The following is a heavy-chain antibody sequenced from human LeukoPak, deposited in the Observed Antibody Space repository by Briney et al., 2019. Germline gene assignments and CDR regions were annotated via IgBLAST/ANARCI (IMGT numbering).Heavy chain of an antibody. Sequence: KPSETLSLTCSVSGDSLISYYWSWIRQPPAKGLEWIGYISDTGSANYNLSLKSRVAISVDTSKDQFSLKLFSVTAADTAVYYCARHPSSSGLYYFDYWGQGTLVTVSS. D-gene: IGHD6-19*01. CDR1: GDSLISYY. CDR2: ISDTGSA. CDR3: ARHPSSSGLYYFDY. V-gene: IGHV4-59*01. J-gene: IGHJ4*02.